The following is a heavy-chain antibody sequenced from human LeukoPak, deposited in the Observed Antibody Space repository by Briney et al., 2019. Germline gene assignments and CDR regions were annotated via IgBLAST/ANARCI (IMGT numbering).Heavy chain of an antibody. CDR3: ARESVAGSFDY. D-gene: IGHD6-19*01. J-gene: IGHJ4*02. CDR2: ISSRSSTI. V-gene: IGHV3-48*03. CDR1: GFTFSGNE. Sequence: GGSLRLSCAASGFTFSGNEMNWVRKAPGKGLEWVSDISSRSSTIYYADSVKGRFTISRDNAKNSLYLQMNSLRAEDTAVYYCARESVAGSFDYWGQGTLVTVSS.